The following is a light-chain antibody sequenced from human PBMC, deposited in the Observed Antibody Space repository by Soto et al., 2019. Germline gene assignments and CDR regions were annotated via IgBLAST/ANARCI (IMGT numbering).Light chain of an antibody. Sequence: DIVMTQTPLSLSVTPGQPASISCRSSQSLLHSTGKTHLYWYLQKPGQPPQLLIYEVFNRFSGVPDRVRGSGLGKDFTMRISRVGAEDVGVYYCMQRIHLRTFGQGTKVEIK. J-gene: IGKJ1*01. V-gene: IGKV2D-29*01. CDR1: QSLLHSTGKTH. CDR2: EVF. CDR3: MQRIHLRT.